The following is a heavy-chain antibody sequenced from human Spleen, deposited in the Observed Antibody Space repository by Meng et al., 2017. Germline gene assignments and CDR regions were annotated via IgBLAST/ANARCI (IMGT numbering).Heavy chain of an antibody. CDR2: ISSGGSTI. Sequence: GGSLRLSCAASGFPFSDYYMSWIRQAPGKGLEWVSSISSGGSTISYADSVKGRFTISRDNAKNSLYLHMNSLRAEDTAVYYCARAGYDYDSSAYYRLGYWGQGTLVTVSS. CDR3: ARAGYDYDSSAYYRLGY. J-gene: IGHJ4*02. CDR1: GFPFSDYY. D-gene: IGHD3-22*01. V-gene: IGHV3-11*01.